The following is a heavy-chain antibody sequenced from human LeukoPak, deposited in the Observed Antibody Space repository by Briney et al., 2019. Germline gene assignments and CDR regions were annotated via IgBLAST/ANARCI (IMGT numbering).Heavy chain of an antibody. V-gene: IGHV3-30*03. J-gene: IGHJ4*02. Sequence: GGSLRLSCAASGFTFSNYGMHWVRQAPGKGLEWVAVISFDGSNKYYADSVKGRFTISRDSSKNTLYLQMNSLRAEDTAVYYCARRAGAYSHPYDYWGQGTLVTVSS. CDR1: GFTFSNYG. CDR2: ISFDGSNK. CDR3: ARRAGAYSHPYDY. D-gene: IGHD4/OR15-4a*01.